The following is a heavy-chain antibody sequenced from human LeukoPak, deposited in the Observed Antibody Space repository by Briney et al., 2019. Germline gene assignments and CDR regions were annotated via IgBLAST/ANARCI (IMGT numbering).Heavy chain of an antibody. CDR1: GGSISSYY. J-gene: IGHJ4*02. CDR2: ISYSGST. Sequence: PSETLSLTCTVSGGSISSYYWSWIRQPPGKGLEWIACISYSGSTKYNPSLKSRVTISVDTSKNQFSLKLNSVTAADTAVYYCARSNYCGGDCYSWDSWGQGTLVTVSS. V-gene: IGHV4-59*08. D-gene: IGHD2-21*02. CDR3: ARSNYCGGDCYSWDS.